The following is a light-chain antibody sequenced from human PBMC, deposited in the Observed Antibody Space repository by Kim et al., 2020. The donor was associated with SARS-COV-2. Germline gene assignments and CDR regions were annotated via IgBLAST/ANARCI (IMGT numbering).Light chain of an antibody. CDR2: GTS. J-gene: IGKJ1*01. CDR1: RSVSSN. CDR3: QQYNNWPPWT. V-gene: IGKV3-15*01. Sequence: EVVMTQSPATMSVSPGERATLSCRASRSVSSNLAWYQQKPGQAPRLLIYGTSNRATGVPARFSGGGSGTEFTLTISSLQSEDFAVYYCQQYNNWPPWTFGQGTKVDIK.